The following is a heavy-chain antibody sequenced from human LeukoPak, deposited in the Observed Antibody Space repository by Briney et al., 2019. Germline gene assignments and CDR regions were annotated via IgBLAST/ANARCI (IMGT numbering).Heavy chain of an antibody. V-gene: IGHV1-69*08. CDR3: TRDAGGTYGAYYFEY. CDR1: GGPFSSYS. J-gene: IGHJ4*02. D-gene: IGHD3-10*01. CDR2: IIPIIGTA. Sequence: SVKVSCKASGGPFSSYSISWVRQAPGQGLEWMGRIIPIIGTADYAQIFQGRVTITADKSTSTVYMELSSLRSEDMAVYYCTRDAGGTYGAYYFEYWGQGTLVTVSS.